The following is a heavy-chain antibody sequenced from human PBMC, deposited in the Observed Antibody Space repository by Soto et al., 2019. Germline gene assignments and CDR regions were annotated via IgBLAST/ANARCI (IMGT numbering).Heavy chain of an antibody. Sequence: PGGSLRLSCAASGFAFTSYWMRWVRQPPGKGLVWVSRINSDGSSTSYADSVKGRFTISRDNAKNTLYLQMNSLRAEDTAIYYCAGRDCTNNICNFYWGQGALVTVSS. CDR2: INSDGSST. CDR3: AGRDCTNNICNFY. V-gene: IGHV3-74*01. D-gene: IGHD2-8*01. J-gene: IGHJ4*02. CDR1: GFAFTSYW.